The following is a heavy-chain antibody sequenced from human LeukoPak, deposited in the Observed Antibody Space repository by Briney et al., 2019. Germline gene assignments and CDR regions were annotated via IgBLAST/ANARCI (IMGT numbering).Heavy chain of an antibody. Sequence: GGSLRLSCAASGFTFSSYEMNGLRQAPGKGLEGVANINQDGSEKNYVDSVKGRFTISRDNAENTLYLQMNSLSAEDTAVYYCGRGGKVEQLVLARWGQGSLVTVSS. CDR3: GRGGKVEQLVLAR. CDR1: GFTFSSYE. V-gene: IGHV3-7*01. J-gene: IGHJ4*02. CDR2: INQDGSEK. D-gene: IGHD6-13*01.